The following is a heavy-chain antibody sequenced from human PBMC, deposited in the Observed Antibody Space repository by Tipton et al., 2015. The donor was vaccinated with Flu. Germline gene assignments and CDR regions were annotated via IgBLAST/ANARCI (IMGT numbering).Heavy chain of an antibody. Sequence: SLRLSCAASGFTFSSYGMNWVRQAPGKGLEWVSSISSSSSYIYYADSVKGRFTISRDNAKNSLYLQMNSLRAEDTAVYYCARGGYCSSTSCPTRSFWPENWGQGTLVTVSS. V-gene: IGHV3-21*01. CDR2: ISSSSSYI. J-gene: IGHJ4*02. CDR1: GFTFSSYG. CDR3: ARGGYCSSTSCPTRSFWPEN. D-gene: IGHD2-2*01.